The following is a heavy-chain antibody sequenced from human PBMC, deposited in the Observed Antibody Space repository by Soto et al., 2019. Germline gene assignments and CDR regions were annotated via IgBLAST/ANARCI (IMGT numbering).Heavy chain of an antibody. V-gene: IGHV1-69*13. D-gene: IGHD3-22*01. Sequence: SVKVSCKASGCTFSSYAISWVRQAPGQGLEWMGGIIPIFGTANYAQKFQGRVTITADESTSTAYMELRSLRSEDKAVYYCARGGNTMRGHWFDPWGQGTLVTVSS. CDR2: IIPIFGTA. CDR1: GCTFSSYA. CDR3: ARGGNTMRGHWFDP. J-gene: IGHJ5*02.